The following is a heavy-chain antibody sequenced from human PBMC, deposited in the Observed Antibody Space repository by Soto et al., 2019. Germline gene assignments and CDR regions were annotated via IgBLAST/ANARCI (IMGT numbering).Heavy chain of an antibody. CDR2: ISYDGSRK. V-gene: IGHV3-30*03. CDR1: GFTFSSYG. Sequence: QVQLVESGGGVVQPGRSLRLSCAASGFTFSSYGMHWVRQAPGKGLEWVAVISYDGSRKYYADSVKGRFTISRDSSENTLYLQMNSLTAEDTAVYYCARSLFNAYGASWYYFDYWGQGTLVTVSS. J-gene: IGHJ4*02. D-gene: IGHD4-17*01. CDR3: ARSLFNAYGASWYYFDY.